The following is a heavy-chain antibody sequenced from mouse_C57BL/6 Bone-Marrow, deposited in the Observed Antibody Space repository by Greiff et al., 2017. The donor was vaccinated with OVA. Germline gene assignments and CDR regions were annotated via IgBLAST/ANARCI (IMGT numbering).Heavy chain of an antibody. J-gene: IGHJ4*01. CDR1: GFTFSSYA. D-gene: IGHD2-1*01. V-gene: IGHV5-9-1*02. Sequence: EVHLVESGGGLVKPGGSLKLSCAASGFTFSSYAMSWVRQTPEKRLEWVAYISSGGDYIYYADTVKGRFTISRDNARNTLYLQMNSLKSEDTAMYYCTRLLDSMDYWGQGTSVTVSS. CDR3: TRLLDSMDY. CDR2: ISSGGDYI.